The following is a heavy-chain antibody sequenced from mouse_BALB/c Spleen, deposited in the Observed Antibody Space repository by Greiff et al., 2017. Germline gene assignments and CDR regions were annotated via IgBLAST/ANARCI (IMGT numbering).Heavy chain of an antibody. V-gene: IGHV5-6-3*01. CDR3: ARAPTVVANYAMDY. D-gene: IGHD1-1*01. CDR2: INSNGGST. Sequence: EVQLVESGGGLVQPGGSLKLSCAASGFTFSSYGMSWVRQTPDKRLELVATINSNGGSTYYPDSVKGRFTISRDNAKNTLYLQMSSLKSEDTAMYYCARAPTVVANYAMDYWGQGTSVTVSS. CDR1: GFTFSSYG. J-gene: IGHJ4*01.